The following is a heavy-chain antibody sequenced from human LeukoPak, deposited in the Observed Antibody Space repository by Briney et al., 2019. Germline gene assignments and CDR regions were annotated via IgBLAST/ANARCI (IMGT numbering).Heavy chain of an antibody. V-gene: IGHV4-59*01. J-gene: IGHJ4*02. CDR3: ARVLRPMASQYYSDY. CDR1: GASINTYY. Sequence: SETLSLTCTVSGASINTYYWSWIRQPPGKGLEWIGYIYYSGTTSYNPSLKTRVTISIDTSKNQFSLKLSSVTAADTAVYYCARVLRPMASQYYSDYWGQGTLVTVSS. D-gene: IGHD3-10*01. CDR2: IYYSGTT.